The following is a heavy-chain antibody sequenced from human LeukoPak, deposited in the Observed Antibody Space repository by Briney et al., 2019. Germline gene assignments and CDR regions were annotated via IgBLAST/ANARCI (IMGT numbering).Heavy chain of an antibody. Sequence: GGSLRLSCAASGFTFSSYAISWVRQAPGKGLEWVSAISGSGGSTYYADSVKGRFTISRDNSKNTLYLQMNSLRAEDTAVYYCAKSYLSSGSSLASDYWGQGTLVTVSS. J-gene: IGHJ4*02. CDR1: GFTFSSYA. CDR3: AKSYLSSGSSLASDY. V-gene: IGHV3-23*01. CDR2: ISGSGGST. D-gene: IGHD1-26*01.